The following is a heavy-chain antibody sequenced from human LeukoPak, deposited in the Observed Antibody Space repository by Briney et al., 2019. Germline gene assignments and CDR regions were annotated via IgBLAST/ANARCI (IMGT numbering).Heavy chain of an antibody. V-gene: IGHV1-69*04. J-gene: IGHJ6*02. Sequence: GASVKVSCTASGRHFSTYAINWVRQAPGQGLEWMGRSVTVLGIANQAPKYQGRVTFTADTSTNTTYMDLSSLRSEDEAMYFCARKAMDGVNLRYYFGMDVWGQGTTVTAAS. CDR1: GRHFSTYA. CDR3: ARKAMDGVNLRYYFGMDV. D-gene: IGHD4-23*01. CDR2: SVTVLGIA.